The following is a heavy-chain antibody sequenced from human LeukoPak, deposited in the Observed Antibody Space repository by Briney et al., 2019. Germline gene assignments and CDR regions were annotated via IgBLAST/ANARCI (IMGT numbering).Heavy chain of an antibody. CDR1: GYTFTDYY. D-gene: IGHD1-1*01. V-gene: IGHV1-2*02. Sequence: ASVKVSCKTSGYTFTDYYLHWVRQAPGQGLEWMGWINPNSGGTNYSHKFRGRITMTRDTSISTVYMDLSSLRSDDTAVYYCATPRLILTTLDAFHFWGQGTLVAVSS. J-gene: IGHJ3*01. CDR2: INPNSGGT. CDR3: ATPRLILTTLDAFHF.